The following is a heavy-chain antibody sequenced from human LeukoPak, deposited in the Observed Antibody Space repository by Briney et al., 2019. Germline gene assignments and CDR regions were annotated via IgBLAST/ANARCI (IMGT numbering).Heavy chain of an antibody. Sequence: SQTLSLTCTVSGGSISSGDYYWSWIRQPPGKGLEWIGYIYYSGSTYYNPSLKSRVTISVDTSKNQFSLKLSSVTAADTAVYYCAGNGQDYDSSGYYRFDYWGQGTLVTVSS. CDR2: IYYSGST. V-gene: IGHV4-30-4*01. J-gene: IGHJ4*02. D-gene: IGHD3-22*01. CDR3: AGNGQDYDSSGYYRFDY. CDR1: GGSISSGDYY.